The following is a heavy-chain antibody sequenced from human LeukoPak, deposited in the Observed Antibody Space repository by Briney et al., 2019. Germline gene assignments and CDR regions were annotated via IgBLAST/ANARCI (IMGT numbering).Heavy chain of an antibody. CDR2: INAGNGNT. CDR3: ARGSIAVAGMFYYGMDV. Sequence: ASVKVSCTASGYTFTSYAMHWVRQAPGQRLEWMGWINAGNGNTKYSQKFQGRVTITRDTSASTAYMELSSLRSEDTAVYYCARGSIAVAGMFYYGMDVWGQGTTVTVSS. J-gene: IGHJ6*02. CDR1: GYTFTSYA. V-gene: IGHV1-3*01. D-gene: IGHD6-19*01.